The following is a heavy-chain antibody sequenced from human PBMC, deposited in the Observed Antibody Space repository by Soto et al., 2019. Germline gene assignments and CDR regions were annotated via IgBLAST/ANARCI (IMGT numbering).Heavy chain of an antibody. CDR3: AKSIVGAIRSGMDV. CDR1: GFTFSSYG. Sequence: QVQLVESGGGVVQPGRSLRLSCAASGFTFSSYGMHWVRQAPGKGLEWVAVISYDGSNKYYAASVKGRFTISRDHSKNTLYLHMNSLRAEDTAVYYCAKSIVGAIRSGMDVWGQGTTVTVSS. V-gene: IGHV3-30*18. CDR2: ISYDGSNK. D-gene: IGHD1-26*01. J-gene: IGHJ6*02.